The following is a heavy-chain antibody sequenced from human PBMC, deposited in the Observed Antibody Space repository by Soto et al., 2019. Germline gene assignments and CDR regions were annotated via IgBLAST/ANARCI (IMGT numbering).Heavy chain of an antibody. D-gene: IGHD5-12*01. CDR2: INPNSGGT. V-gene: IGHV1-2*02. CDR1: GYTFTGYY. CDR3: ARDRGRWLSPYAMDV. Sequence: GASVKVSCKASGYTFTGYYMHWVRQAPGQGLEWMGWINPNSGGTNYAQKFQGRVTMTRDTSISTAYMELSRLRSDDTAVYYCARDRGRWLSPYAMDVWGQGTTVTVSS. J-gene: IGHJ6*02.